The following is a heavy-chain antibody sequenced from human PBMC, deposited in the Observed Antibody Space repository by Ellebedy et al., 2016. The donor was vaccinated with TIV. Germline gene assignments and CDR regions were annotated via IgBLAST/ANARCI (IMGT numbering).Heavy chain of an antibody. CDR1: GYNFPLYW. CDR2: IDAGDSRA. V-gene: IGHV5-10-1*04. J-gene: IGHJ4*02. CDR3: ARMNDYGDYGVV. Sequence: GESLKISXATSGYNFPLYWITWVRQMPGKGLEWMGRIDAGDSRANYSPSFQGQVTISADKSINTAYLQWSSLKASDTAMYYCARMNDYGDYGVVWGQGTLVTVSS. D-gene: IGHD4-17*01.